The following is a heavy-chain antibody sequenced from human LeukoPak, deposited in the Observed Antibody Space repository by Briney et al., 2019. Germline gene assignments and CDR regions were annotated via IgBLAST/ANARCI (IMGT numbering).Heavy chain of an antibody. V-gene: IGHV1-2*02. J-gene: IGHJ4*02. CDR1: GYSFTGYY. CDR2: MSPNSGAT. D-gene: IGHD3-9*01. Sequence: ASVKVPCKASGYSFTGYYLHWARQGPGQGLEWMGWMSPNSGATKYAQKFQGRVAMTRDTSISTAYMELSSLTSDNTAIYYCARFSVGGRYDFDLWGQGTLVTVSS. CDR3: ARFSVGGRYDFDL.